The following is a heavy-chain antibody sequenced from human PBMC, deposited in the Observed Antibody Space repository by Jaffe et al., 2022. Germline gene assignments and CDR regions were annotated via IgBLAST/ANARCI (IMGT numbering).Heavy chain of an antibody. CDR2: ISSSGSTI. V-gene: IGHV3-48*03. CDR3: ARWEGYYDILTGYRNWFDP. J-gene: IGHJ5*02. D-gene: IGHD3-9*01. Sequence: EVQLVESGGGLVQPGGSLRLSCAASGFTFSSYEMNWVRQAPGKGLEWVSYISSSGSTIYYADSVKGRFTISRDNAKNSLYLQMNSLRAEDTAVYYCARWEGYYDILTGYRNWFDPWGQGTLVTVSS. CDR1: GFTFSSYE.